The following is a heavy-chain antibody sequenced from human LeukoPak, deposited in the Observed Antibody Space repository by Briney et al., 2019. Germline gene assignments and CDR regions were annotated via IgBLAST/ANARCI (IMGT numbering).Heavy chain of an antibody. J-gene: IGHJ4*02. CDR2: ISNSGGTT. Sequence: PGGSLRLSCAASGFTFSTYAMSWVRQAPGKGLEWVSIISNSGGTTFYADSVKGRFTISRDNAKNSLYLQMNSLGAEDTAMYYCARGLTTVTSLASYWGQGTLVTVSS. CDR3: ARGLTTVTSLASY. CDR1: GFTFSTYA. D-gene: IGHD4-17*01. V-gene: IGHV3-23*01.